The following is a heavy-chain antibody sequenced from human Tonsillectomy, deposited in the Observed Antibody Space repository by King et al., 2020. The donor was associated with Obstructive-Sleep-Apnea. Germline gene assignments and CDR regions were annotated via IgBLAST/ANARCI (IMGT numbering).Heavy chain of an antibody. V-gene: IGHV1-69*04. D-gene: IGHD1-26*01. CDR3: ARRASGGWELNGGDDY. Sequence: QLVQSGAEVKKPGSSVKVSCKASGGTFSSYAISWVRQAPGQGLEWMGRIIPILGIANYAQKFQGRVTITADKSTSTAYMELSSLRSEDTAVYYCARRASGGWELNGGDDYWGQGTLVTVSS. J-gene: IGHJ4*02. CDR2: IIPILGIA. CDR1: GGTFSSYA.